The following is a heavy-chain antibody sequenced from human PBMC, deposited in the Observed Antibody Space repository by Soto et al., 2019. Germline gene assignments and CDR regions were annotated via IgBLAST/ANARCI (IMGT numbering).Heavy chain of an antibody. CDR3: ARGSNDYGDPRDFDY. V-gene: IGHV3-13*01. D-gene: IGHD4-17*01. CDR1: GFTFSSYD. Sequence: EVQLVESGGGLVQPGGSLRLSCAASGFTFSSYDMHWVRQATGKGLEWVSAIGTAGDTYYLGSVKGRFTISRENAKNSLYLQMNSLRAGDTAVYYCARGSNDYGDPRDFDYWGQGTLVTVSS. J-gene: IGHJ4*02. CDR2: IGTAGDT.